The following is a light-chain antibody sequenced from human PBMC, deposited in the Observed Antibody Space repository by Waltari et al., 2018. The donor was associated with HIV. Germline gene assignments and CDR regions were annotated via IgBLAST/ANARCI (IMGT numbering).Light chain of an antibody. Sequence: EIVLTQSPGTLSLSPGERATLSCRASQSVTGSHLAWYQQRPGQPPRLLVYGASSRATGIPDRFSGSGSGADFTLTITRLEPEDFAVYYCHQYAGLPRTFGQGTKLEIE. CDR2: GAS. V-gene: IGKV3-20*01. CDR1: QSVTGSH. CDR3: HQYAGLPRT. J-gene: IGKJ2*01.